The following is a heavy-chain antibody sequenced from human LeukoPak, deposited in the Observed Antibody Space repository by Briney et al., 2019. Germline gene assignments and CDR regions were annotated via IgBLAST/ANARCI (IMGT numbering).Heavy chain of an antibody. CDR2: ISDSGRST. J-gene: IGHJ4*02. CDR1: GFTLSNSA. D-gene: IGHD5-18*01. Sequence: PGGSLRLSCAASGFTLSNSAMNWVRQAPGKGLEWVSGISDSGRSTYYADSVKGRFTISRDNSKNTVHLQMNNLRVDDTAVYFCVRHDSYIPYWGQGTLVTVSS. CDR3: VRHDSYIPY. V-gene: IGHV3-23*01.